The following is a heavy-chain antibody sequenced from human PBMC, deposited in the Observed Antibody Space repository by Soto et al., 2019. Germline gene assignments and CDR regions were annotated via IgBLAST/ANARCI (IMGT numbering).Heavy chain of an antibody. CDR2: ISYDGSNK. CDR1: GYTFTSYA. CDR3: ARDLSFDWLLFLFDY. J-gene: IGHJ4*02. Sequence: SCKASGYTFTSYAMRWVRQAPGKGLEWVAVISYDGSNKYYADSVKGRFTISRDNSKNTLYLQMNSLRAEDTAVYYCARDLSFDWLLFLFDYWGQGTLVTVS. V-gene: IGHV3-30-3*01. D-gene: IGHD3-9*01.